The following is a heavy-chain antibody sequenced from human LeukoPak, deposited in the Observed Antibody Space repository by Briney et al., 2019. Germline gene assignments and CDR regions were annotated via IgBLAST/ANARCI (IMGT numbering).Heavy chain of an antibody. Sequence: PGGSLRLSCAASGFTSSSYGMHWVRQAPGKGLGWVAFIRYDGSNKYYADSVKGRFTISRDNSKNTLYLQMNSLRAEDTAVYYCAKVEYGGNSSFYYYYYYMDVWGKGTTVTVSS. D-gene: IGHD4-23*01. CDR1: GFTSSSYG. CDR3: AKVEYGGNSSFYYYYYYMDV. V-gene: IGHV3-30*02. J-gene: IGHJ6*03. CDR2: IRYDGSNK.